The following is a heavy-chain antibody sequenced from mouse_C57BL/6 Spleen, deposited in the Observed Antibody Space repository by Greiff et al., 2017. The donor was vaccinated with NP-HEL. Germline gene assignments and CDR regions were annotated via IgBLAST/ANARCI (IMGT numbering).Heavy chain of an antibody. CDR2: ISSGGDYI. CDR1: GFTFSSYA. CDR3: TRVGGIYYDYDVGDYAMDY. D-gene: IGHD2-4*01. J-gene: IGHJ4*01. Sequence: EVMLVESGEGLVKPGGSLKLSCAASGFTFSSYAMSWVRQTPEKRLEWVAYISSGGDYIYYADTVKGRFTISRDNARNTLYLQMSSLKSEDTAMYYCTRVGGIYYDYDVGDYAMDYWGQGTSVTVSS. V-gene: IGHV5-9-1*02.